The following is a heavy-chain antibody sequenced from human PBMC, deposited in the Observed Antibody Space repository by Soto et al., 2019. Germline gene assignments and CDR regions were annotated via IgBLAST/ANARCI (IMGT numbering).Heavy chain of an antibody. Sequence: QVHLAESGGGVVQPGRPLRLSCAASGFTFGNFGRHWVRQSPGKGLEWVAVIWYDGGNIHYADSVKGRFTISRDNSNNTLYLQMNSLRAEDTAVYYCARGRYDYSNYYRDYWGQGTLVTVSS. J-gene: IGHJ4*02. CDR3: ARGRYDYSNYYRDY. CDR1: GFTFGNFG. CDR2: IWYDGGNI. D-gene: IGHD4-4*01. V-gene: IGHV3-33*01.